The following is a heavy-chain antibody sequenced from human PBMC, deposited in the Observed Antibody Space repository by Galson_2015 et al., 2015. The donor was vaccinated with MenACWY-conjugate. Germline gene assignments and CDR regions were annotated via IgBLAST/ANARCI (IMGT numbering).Heavy chain of an antibody. CDR1: GFSISIYW. D-gene: IGHD1-14*01. Sequence: SLRLSCAASGFSISIYWMTWVRQAPGKGLEWVANIKEDGSEKYYVDSVKGRFTISRDNAKNSLYLQMNSLRGEDTAVYYCASWVGRDYWGQGTLVTVSS. J-gene: IGHJ4*02. V-gene: IGHV3-7*03. CDR3: ASWVGRDY. CDR2: IKEDGSEK.